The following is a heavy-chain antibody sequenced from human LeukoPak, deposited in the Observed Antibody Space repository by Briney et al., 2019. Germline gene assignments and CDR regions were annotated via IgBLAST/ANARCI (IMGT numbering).Heavy chain of an antibody. Sequence: GGSLRLSCAASGFTFSSYWMNWARQAPGKGLEWVANIKYDEIEKYHVDSVKGRFTISRVNAKNSLYLQMNSLRAEDTAVYYCARDTGALVTHFDYWGQGTLVTVSS. CDR1: GFTFSSYW. CDR3: ARDTGALVTHFDY. CDR2: IKYDEIEK. J-gene: IGHJ4*02. D-gene: IGHD5-18*01. V-gene: IGHV3-7*03.